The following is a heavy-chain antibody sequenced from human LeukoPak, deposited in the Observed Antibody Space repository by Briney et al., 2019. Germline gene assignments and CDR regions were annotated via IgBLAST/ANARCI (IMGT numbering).Heavy chain of an antibody. Sequence: ASVTVSCTASGGTFSSYAISWVRQAPGQGLEWMGGIIPIFGTANYAQKFQGRVTITADESTSTAYMELSSLRSEDTAVYYCARSSRYSGSYLPPHYYGMDVWGQGTTVTVSS. J-gene: IGHJ6*02. V-gene: IGHV1-69*13. D-gene: IGHD1-26*01. CDR1: GGTFSSYA. CDR2: IIPIFGTA. CDR3: ARSSRYSGSYLPPHYYGMDV.